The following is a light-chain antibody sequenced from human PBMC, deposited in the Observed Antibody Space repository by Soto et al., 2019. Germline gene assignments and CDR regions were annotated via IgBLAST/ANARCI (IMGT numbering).Light chain of an antibody. V-gene: IGKV1-6*01. CDR3: LQDYSYPYT. Sequence: AIQMTQSPSSLSASVGDRVTITCRASQGIRNDLGWYQQKPGRAPKLLIYAASSLQSGVPSRFSGSASGTDFTLTITSLQPEDFATYYCLQDYSYPYTFGQGTKLEIK. J-gene: IGKJ2*01. CDR2: AAS. CDR1: QGIRND.